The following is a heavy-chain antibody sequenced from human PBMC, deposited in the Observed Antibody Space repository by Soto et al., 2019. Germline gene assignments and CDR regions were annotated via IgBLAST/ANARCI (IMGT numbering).Heavy chain of an antibody. Sequence: GASVKVSCKASGGTFSSYTISWVRQAPGQGLEWMGRIIPILGIANYAQKFQGRVTITADKSTSTAYMELSSLRSEDTAVYYCARDLFGELPYAFDIWGQGTMVTVSS. CDR3: ARDLFGELPYAFDI. J-gene: IGHJ3*02. CDR2: IIPILGIA. D-gene: IGHD3-10*02. CDR1: GGTFSSYT. V-gene: IGHV1-69*04.